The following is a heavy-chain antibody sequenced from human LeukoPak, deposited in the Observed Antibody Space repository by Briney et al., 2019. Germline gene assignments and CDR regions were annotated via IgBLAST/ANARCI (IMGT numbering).Heavy chain of an antibody. CDR3: AKEGVRGYSYGYGTRNKWFDF. CDR1: GFTFSSYA. Sequence: PGRSLRLSCAASGFTFSSYAMHWVRQAPGKGLEWVAVISYDGSNKYYADSVKGRFTISRDNSKNTLYLQMNSLRAEDTAVYYCAKEGVRGYSYGYGTRNKWFDFWGQGTLVTVSS. V-gene: IGHV3-30*04. CDR2: ISYDGSNK. J-gene: IGHJ5*01. D-gene: IGHD5-18*01.